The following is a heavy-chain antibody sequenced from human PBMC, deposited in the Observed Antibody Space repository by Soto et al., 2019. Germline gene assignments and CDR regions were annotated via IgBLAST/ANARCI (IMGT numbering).Heavy chain of an antibody. CDR2: IFWDDDK. J-gene: IGHJ4*02. CDR3: AHRSRGYAYYFDP. V-gene: IGHV2-5*02. D-gene: IGHD5-12*01. Sequence: QITLKESGPTLVKPTQTLTLTCSFSGFSLSTRGVGVGWIRQPPGKALEWLALIFWDDDKWYSPSLRSRLTITEETSKNPGGLKKTNMDPLDTATYYCAHRSRGYAYYFDPVGQGTLVTVSS. CDR1: GFSLSTRGVG.